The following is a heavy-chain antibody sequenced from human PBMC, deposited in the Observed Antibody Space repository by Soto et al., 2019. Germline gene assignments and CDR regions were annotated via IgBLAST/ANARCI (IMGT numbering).Heavy chain of an antibody. CDR1: GFTLRNYW. CDR3: ASAVAAGGSF. CDR2: INQDGRQK. Sequence: GASLRLSCAASGFTLRNYWLSWVLQAPGKGLEWVANINQDGRQKYYVDSVKGLFTISRYNAKNSVYLHMISVRAEDTAVYYGASAVAAGGSFWGQGTPVTVSS. D-gene: IGHD6-13*01. J-gene: IGHJ4*02. V-gene: IGHV3-7*01.